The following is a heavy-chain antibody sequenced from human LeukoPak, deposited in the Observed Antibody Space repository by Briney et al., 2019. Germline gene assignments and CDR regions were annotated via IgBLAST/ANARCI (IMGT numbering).Heavy chain of an antibody. CDR3: ASGWLESYFDH. CDR2: IYYSGST. V-gene: IGHV4-39*01. CDR1: GGSISSSSYY. J-gene: IGHJ4*02. D-gene: IGHD5-24*01. Sequence: SETLSLTCTVSGGSISSSSYYWGWIRQPPGKGLEWIGSIYYSGSTYYNPSLKSRVTISVDTSKNQFSLKLSSVTAADTAVYYCASGWLESYFDHWGQGTLVTVSS.